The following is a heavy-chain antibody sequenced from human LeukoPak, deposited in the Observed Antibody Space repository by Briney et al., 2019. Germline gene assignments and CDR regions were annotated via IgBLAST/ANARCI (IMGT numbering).Heavy chain of an antibody. V-gene: IGHV3-7*03. CDR2: IKEDGNEK. D-gene: IGHD7-27*01. CDR3: AKGTGDTAYYFDF. Sequence: GGSLRLSCAASGFTFSSYWMSWVRQAPGKGLEWVADIKEDGNEKYYVDSVKGRFTISRDNAKNSLYLQMNSLRAEDTAIYYCAKGTGDTAYYFDFWGQGVLVTVSS. J-gene: IGHJ4*02. CDR1: GFTFSSYW.